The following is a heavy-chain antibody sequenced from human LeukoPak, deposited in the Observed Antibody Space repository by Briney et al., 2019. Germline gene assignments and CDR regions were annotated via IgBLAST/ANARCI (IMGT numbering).Heavy chain of an antibody. J-gene: IGHJ4*02. CDR3: ARDVSPPYGGNSFSFDS. D-gene: IGHD4-23*01. V-gene: IGHV3-30*02. Sequence: GGSLSLSCAASGFTFSSYGMHWVRQAPGKGLEWVAFIRYDGSNKYYADSVKGRFTTSRDNSKNTLYLQMNSLRAEDTAVYYCARDVSPPYGGNSFSFDSWGQGSLVTVSS. CDR1: GFTFSSYG. CDR2: IRYDGSNK.